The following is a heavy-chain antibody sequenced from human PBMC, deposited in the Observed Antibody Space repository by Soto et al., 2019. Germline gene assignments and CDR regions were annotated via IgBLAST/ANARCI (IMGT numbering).Heavy chain of an antibody. D-gene: IGHD3-10*01. Sequence: QVQLVQSGAEMQKPGSSVKVSYQSSGGTFNTYAMNWVRQAPGQGPEWMGDISPMFGAANYAPKFQGRVTITADESTGTSYMQLSSLTSEDTALYFCAREVQVHTPAFVYWGQGTLVTVSS. V-gene: IGHV1-69*19. J-gene: IGHJ4*02. CDR3: AREVQVHTPAFVY. CDR2: ISPMFGAA. CDR1: GGTFNTYA.